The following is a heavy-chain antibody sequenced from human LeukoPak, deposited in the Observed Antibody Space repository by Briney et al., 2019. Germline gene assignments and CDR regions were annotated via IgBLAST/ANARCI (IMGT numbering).Heavy chain of an antibody. D-gene: IGHD2-15*01. Sequence: ASVKVSCKASGYTFTSYDINWVRQAAGQGLEWMGRMNPNTGNTGHAQKLQGRVTMTTDTSTSTAYMELRSLRSDDTAVYYCARERPARGYCSGGSCRNWFDPWGQGTLVTVSS. V-gene: IGHV1-8*01. CDR2: MNPNTGNT. CDR3: ARERPARGYCSGGSCRNWFDP. J-gene: IGHJ5*02. CDR1: GYTFTSYD.